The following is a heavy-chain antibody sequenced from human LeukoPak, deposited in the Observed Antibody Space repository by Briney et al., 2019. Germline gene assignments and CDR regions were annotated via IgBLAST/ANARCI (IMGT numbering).Heavy chain of an antibody. CDR2: IYSGGST. CDR3: AREEAAGPFRYYYYGMDV. Sequence: GGSQRLSCAASGFTVSSNYMSWVRQAPGKGLEWVSVIYSGGSTYYADSVKGRFTISRDNSKNTLYLQMNSLRAEDTAVYYCAREEAAGPFRYYYYGMDVWGQGTTVTVSS. CDR1: GFTVSSNY. J-gene: IGHJ6*02. V-gene: IGHV3-66*01. D-gene: IGHD6-13*01.